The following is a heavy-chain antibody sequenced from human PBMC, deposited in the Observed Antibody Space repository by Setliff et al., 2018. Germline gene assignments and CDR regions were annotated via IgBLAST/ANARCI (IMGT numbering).Heavy chain of an antibody. CDR3: ARGRMRGSCSGPSCTYDPFDI. V-gene: IGHV4-39*07. Sequence: SETLSLTCSVSGGPISSATYRWGWIRQPPGKGLEWIGNIFYNGDTNYNPSLKSRVAMSVDTSKNQFSLKLGSVTAADTAVYYCARGRMRGSCSGPSCTYDPFDIWGQGTPVTVSS. D-gene: IGHD2-2*01. CDR2: IFYNGDT. J-gene: IGHJ3*02. CDR1: GGPISSATYR.